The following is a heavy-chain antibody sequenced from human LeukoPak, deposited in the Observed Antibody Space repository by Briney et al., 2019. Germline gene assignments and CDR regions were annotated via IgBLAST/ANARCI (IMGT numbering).Heavy chain of an antibody. J-gene: IGHJ4*02. CDR2: INPNSGGT. Sequence: DSVKVSCKASGYTFTGYYMHWVRQAPGQGLELMGWINPNSGGTNYAQKFQGRVTMTRDTSISTAYMELSRLRSDDTAVYYCARTRFLEWSDFDYWGQGTLVTVSS. D-gene: IGHD3-3*01. CDR1: GYTFTGYY. CDR3: ARTRFLEWSDFDY. V-gene: IGHV1-2*02.